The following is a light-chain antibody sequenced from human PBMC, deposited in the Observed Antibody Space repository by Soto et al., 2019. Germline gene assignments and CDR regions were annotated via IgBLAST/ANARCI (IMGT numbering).Light chain of an antibody. J-gene: IGKJ4*01. CDR1: QGISTY. CDR3: QQLNGYQLT. V-gene: IGKV1-9*01. Sequence: DIQLTQSPSFLSASAGDRVTSTCRASQGISTYLAWYQQKPGKAPKLLIYSASTLQSGVPSRFSGSGSGTEFTLTINSLQPEDFATYYCQQLNGYQLTFGGGIKVEIQ. CDR2: SAS.